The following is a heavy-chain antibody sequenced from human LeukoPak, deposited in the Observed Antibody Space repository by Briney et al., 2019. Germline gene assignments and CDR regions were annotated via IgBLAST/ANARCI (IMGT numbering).Heavy chain of an antibody. J-gene: IGHJ3*02. Sequence: GALRLSCAASGFTFSSYSMNWVRQAPGKGLEWVSSISSSSSYIYYADSVKGRFTISRDNAKNSLYLQMNSLRAEDTAVYYCARVAARDAFDIWGQGTMVTVSS. CDR3: ARVAARDAFDI. V-gene: IGHV3-21*01. CDR1: GFTFSSYS. CDR2: ISSSSSYI.